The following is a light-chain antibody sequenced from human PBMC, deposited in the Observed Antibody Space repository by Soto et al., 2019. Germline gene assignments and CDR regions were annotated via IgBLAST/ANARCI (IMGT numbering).Light chain of an antibody. CDR2: ATS. CDR3: HQSYSSPYT. Sequence: DIQMTQSPASLSTSVGDRVTITCRASQTISSYLHWYQQKPGKDPRLLIYATSNLNGGVPSRFSGSGSGTDFSLTISSLQPDDFATYYCHQSYSSPYTFGQGTNLDI. J-gene: IGKJ2*01. CDR1: QTISSY. V-gene: IGKV1-39*01.